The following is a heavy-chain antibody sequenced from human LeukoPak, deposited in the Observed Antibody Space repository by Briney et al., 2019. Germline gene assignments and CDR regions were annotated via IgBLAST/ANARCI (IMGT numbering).Heavy chain of an antibody. CDR2: IYYSGST. V-gene: IGHV4-59*08. CDR1: GGSISIYY. D-gene: IGHD3-22*01. CDR3: ARRDYYDSTGSDAFDI. J-gene: IGHJ3*02. Sequence: PSETLSLTCTVSGGSISIYYWSWIRQPPGKGLEWIGYIYYSGSTNYNPSLKSRVTISVDTSKNQFSLKLSSVTAADTAVYYCARRDYYDSTGSDAFDIWGQGTVVTVSS.